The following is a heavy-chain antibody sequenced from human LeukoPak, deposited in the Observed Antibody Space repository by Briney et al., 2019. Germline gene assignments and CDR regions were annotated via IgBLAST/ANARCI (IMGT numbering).Heavy chain of an antibody. CDR3: ARRRVYYYGSGSSNWFDP. CDR1: GGSISSSSYY. CDR2: IYYSGST. V-gene: IGHV4-39*07. J-gene: IGHJ5*02. D-gene: IGHD3-10*01. Sequence: SETLSLTCTVSGGSISSSSYYWGWIRQPPGKGLEWIGSIYYSGSTYYNPSLKSRVTISVDTSKNQFSLKLSSVTAADTAVYYCARRRVYYYGSGSSNWFDPWGQGTLVTVSS.